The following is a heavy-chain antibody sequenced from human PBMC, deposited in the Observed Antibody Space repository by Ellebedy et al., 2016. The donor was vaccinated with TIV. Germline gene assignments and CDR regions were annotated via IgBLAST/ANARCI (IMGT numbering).Heavy chain of an antibody. CDR3: VSSASMDAFDL. V-gene: IGHV4-59*01. D-gene: IGHD3-16*01. CDR2: LFYTGST. CDR1: GGSLSDNY. Sequence: SETLSLTCAVSGGSLSDNYWTWIRQPPGKGLAWIGYLFYTGSTNYNPSLKSRVTISVNTPRNQFSLKLSSVTAADTAVYYCVSSASMDAFDLWGQGTMVTVSS. J-gene: IGHJ3*01.